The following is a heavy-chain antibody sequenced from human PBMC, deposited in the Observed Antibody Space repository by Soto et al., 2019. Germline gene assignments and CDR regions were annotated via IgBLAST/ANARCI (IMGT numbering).Heavy chain of an antibody. Sequence: KPSESLSLGGTVSGGSGSSGDYYWRWVLQPPGKGLEWIGYIYYSGSTYYNPSLKSRVTISVDTSKNQFSLKLSSVTAADTAVYYCARVYYYDSSGYYFDYWGQGTLVTVSS. CDR2: IYYSGST. CDR3: ARVYYYDSSGYYFDY. D-gene: IGHD3-22*01. V-gene: IGHV4-30-4*01. J-gene: IGHJ4*02. CDR1: GGSGSSGDYY.